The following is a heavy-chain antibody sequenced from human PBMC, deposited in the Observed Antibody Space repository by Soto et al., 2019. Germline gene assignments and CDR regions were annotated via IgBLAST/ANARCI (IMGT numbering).Heavy chain of an antibody. CDR3: ARYLYGGNSDY. V-gene: IGHV3-53*01. Sequence: EVQLVESGGGLIRPGGSLRLSCAASGFSVSYNYMSWVRQAPGKGLEWVSVIYGVDTTYYADSVKGRFTISRDNSKNTLYLQMNNLRADDTAVYYCARYLYGGNSDYWGQGTLVTVSS. D-gene: IGHD2-21*01. CDR1: GFSVSYNY. CDR2: IYGVDTT. J-gene: IGHJ4*02.